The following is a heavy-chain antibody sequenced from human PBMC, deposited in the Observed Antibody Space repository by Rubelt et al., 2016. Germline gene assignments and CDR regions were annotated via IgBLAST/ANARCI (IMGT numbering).Heavy chain of an antibody. CDR3: ARGITVKTRNIGMLGPGMDV. V-gene: IGHV4-34*01. J-gene: IGHJ6*02. CDR2: INHSGST. D-gene: IGHD2/OR15-2a*01. CDR1: GGSFSGYY. Sequence: QVQLQESGPGLVKPSETLSLTCAVYGGSFSGYYWSWIRQPPGKGLEGIGEINHSGSTNYNPSLKRRVTISVATSKNQFSLHLSSVTAADTAVYYCARGITVKTRNIGMLGPGMDVWGQGTTVTVSS.